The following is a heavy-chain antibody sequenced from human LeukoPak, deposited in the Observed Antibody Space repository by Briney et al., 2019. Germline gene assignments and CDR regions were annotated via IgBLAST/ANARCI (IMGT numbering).Heavy chain of an antibody. J-gene: IGHJ4*02. D-gene: IGHD1-26*01. CDR2: IYYSGST. CDR1: GGSISSYY. V-gene: IGHV4-59*01. Sequence: SETLSLTCTVSGGSISSYYWSWIRQPPGKGLEWIGYIYYSGSTNYNPSLKSRVTISVDTSKNQFSLRLSCVTAADTAVYSCAREDGGSRFDYWGQGTLATVSS. CDR3: AREDGGSRFDY.